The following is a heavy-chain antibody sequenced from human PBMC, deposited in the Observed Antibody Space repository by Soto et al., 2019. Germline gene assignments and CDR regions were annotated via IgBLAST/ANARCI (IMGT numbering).Heavy chain of an antibody. CDR1: GFTFSSYG. Sequence: QVQLVESGGGVVQPGRSLRLSCAASGFTFSSYGMHWVRQAPGKGLEWVAVIWYDGSNKYYADSVKGRFTISRDNSKNTPYLQMNSLRAEDTAVYYFARLGETSQSGYDTQCYHYCGMDVWGQGATVTVS. D-gene: IGHD5-12*01. CDR3: ARLGETSQSGYDTQCYHYCGMDV. J-gene: IGHJ6*02. CDR2: IWYDGSNK. V-gene: IGHV3-33*01.